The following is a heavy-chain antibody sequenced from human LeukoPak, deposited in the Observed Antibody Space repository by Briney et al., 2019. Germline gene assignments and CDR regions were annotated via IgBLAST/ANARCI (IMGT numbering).Heavy chain of an antibody. CDR3: PRLSYSSSFKSNAFDI. D-gene: IGHD6-13*01. CDR1: GFTFGDYG. J-gene: IGHJ3*02. CDR2: INGNGGST. Sequence: GGSLRLSCAASGFTFGDYGMSWVRQAPGKGLEFVSGINGNGGSTVYADSVKGRFTISRDNVKSSLYLQMNVLRAEDTALYYCPRLSYSSSFKSNAFDIWGQGTMVTVSS. V-gene: IGHV3-20*04.